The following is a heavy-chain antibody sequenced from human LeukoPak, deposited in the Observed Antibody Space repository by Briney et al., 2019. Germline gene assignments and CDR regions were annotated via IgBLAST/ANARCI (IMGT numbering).Heavy chain of an antibody. D-gene: IGHD6-13*01. CDR1: GFTFSSYS. V-gene: IGHV3-21*06. CDR2: ISSSSSYM. CDR3: ARDSSWAFDY. Sequence: GGSLRLSCAASGFTFSSYSMNWVRQAPGKGLEWVSSISSSSSYMYYADSVKGRFTISRDNAKNSVYLQMNSLRAEDTAVYYCARDSSWAFDYWGQGTLVTVSS. J-gene: IGHJ4*02.